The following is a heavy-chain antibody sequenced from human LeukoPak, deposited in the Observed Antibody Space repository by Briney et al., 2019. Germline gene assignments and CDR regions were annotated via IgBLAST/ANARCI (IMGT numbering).Heavy chain of an antibody. D-gene: IGHD4-17*01. CDR2: IRGGGHGP. V-gene: IGHV3-23*01. CDR3: ARDPNGDYVGAFDM. Sequence: PGGSLRLSCTASGFTFSDYAMMWVRQSPGKGPEWVAAIRGGGHGPFYADPVRGRFTISRDNSKYTLFLQMDSLRAEDTAVYYCARDPNGDYVGAFDMWGPGTMVTVSS. J-gene: IGHJ3*02. CDR1: GFTFSDYA.